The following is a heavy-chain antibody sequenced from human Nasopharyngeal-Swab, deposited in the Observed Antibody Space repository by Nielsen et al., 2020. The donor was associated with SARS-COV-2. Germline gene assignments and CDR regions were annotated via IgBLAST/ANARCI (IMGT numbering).Heavy chain of an antibody. V-gene: IGHV3-53*01. CDR3: ARDHRGSYYSDYYYGMDV. D-gene: IGHD1-26*01. CDR2: IYSGGST. CDR1: GFTVSSNY. Sequence: GGSLRLSCAASGFTVSSNYVSWVRQAPGKGLEWVSVIYSGGSTYYADSVKGRFTISRDNSKNTLYLQMNSLRAEDTAVYYCARDHRGSYYSDYYYGMDVWGQGTTVTVSS. J-gene: IGHJ6*02.